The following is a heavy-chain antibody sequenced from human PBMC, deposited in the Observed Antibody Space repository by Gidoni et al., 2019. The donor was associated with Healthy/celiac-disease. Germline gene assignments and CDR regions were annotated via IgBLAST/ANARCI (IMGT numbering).Heavy chain of an antibody. J-gene: IGHJ4*02. CDR2: LNHSGST. CDR1: GGSCSDYY. Sequence: QAQLPQWGAGLLKPSETLSLTSAVYGGSCSDYYWSWIRQPPGKGLEWIGELNHSGSTNYNPSLKSRVTISVDTSKSQCSLRLSSVTAADTAVFYCARGGRSGYRIDYWGQGTLVTVSS. V-gene: IGHV4-34*01. CDR3: ARGGRSGYRIDY. D-gene: IGHD3-22*01.